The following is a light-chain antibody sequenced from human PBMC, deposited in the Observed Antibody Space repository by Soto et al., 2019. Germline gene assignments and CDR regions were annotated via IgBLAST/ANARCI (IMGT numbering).Light chain of an antibody. CDR2: KAS. V-gene: IGKV1-5*03. Sequence: DIQMTQSPSTLSASAGDRVAITCRASQTLTVWLSWYQQKPGKAPKLLISKASSLESGVPSRFSGSGSGTDFTLTIRSLQPDDFATYYCQQYSTYPLTFGGGTKVEI. CDR3: QQYSTYPLT. J-gene: IGKJ4*01. CDR1: QTLTVW.